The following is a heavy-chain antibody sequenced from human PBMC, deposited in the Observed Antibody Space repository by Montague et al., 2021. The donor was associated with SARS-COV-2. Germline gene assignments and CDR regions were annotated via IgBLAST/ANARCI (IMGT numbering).Heavy chain of an antibody. J-gene: IGHJ6*02. CDR1: GFTFSSYE. V-gene: IGHV3-48*03. CDR3: ARHYGDYFYDYYGMDV. CDR2: ISRSGDLI. Sequence: SLRLSCAASGFTFSSYEMNWVRQAPGKGLEWLSYISRSGDLIYYADSVKGRFTISRDNAKRSLYLQMTSLRAEDTAVYYCARHYGDYFYDYYGMDVWGQGTTVTVFS. D-gene: IGHD4-17*01.